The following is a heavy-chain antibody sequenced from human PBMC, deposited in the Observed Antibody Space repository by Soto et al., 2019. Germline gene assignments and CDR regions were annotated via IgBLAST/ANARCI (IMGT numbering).Heavy chain of an antibody. CDR1: GGSFNSDGYY. CDR2: IYSSGTT. V-gene: IGHV4-31*01. Sequence: QVQLQESGPGLVKPSQTLSLTCTVSGGSFNSDGYYWSWIRQHPEKGLEWIGYIYSSGTTYYNPSLRSPISISMDTFNIQFSQLLTSVTAADTGVYFGASGSRDTALVLPPFDFWGQGTLVTVSS. J-gene: IGHJ4*02. CDR3: ASGSRDTALVLPPFDF. D-gene: IGHD5-18*01.